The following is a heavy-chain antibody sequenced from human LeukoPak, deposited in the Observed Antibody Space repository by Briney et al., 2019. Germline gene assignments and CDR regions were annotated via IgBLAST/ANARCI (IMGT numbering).Heavy chain of an antibody. CDR3: ARRLNGGSTIFGGDNWFDA. V-gene: IGHV4-38-2*01. J-gene: IGHJ5*02. D-gene: IGHD3-3*01. CDR1: GYSISSGYY. CDR2: IYHSGST. Sequence: KPSETLSLTCAVSGYSISSGYYWGWIRQPPGKGLEWIGSIYHSGSTYYNPSLKSRVTISVDTSKNQFSLKLSSVTAADTAVYYCARRLNGGSTIFGGDNWFDAWGQVILVTVSS.